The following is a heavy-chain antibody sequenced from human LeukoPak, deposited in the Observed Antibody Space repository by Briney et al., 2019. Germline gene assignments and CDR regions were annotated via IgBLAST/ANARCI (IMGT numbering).Heavy chain of an antibody. CDR1: GFTFSTYW. V-gene: IGHV3-74*01. CDR3: ARASRTSYGDYPDY. D-gene: IGHD4-17*01. J-gene: IGHJ4*02. CDR2: IEADASST. Sequence: PGGSLRLSCVASGFTFSTYWMHWVRQAPGKGLVWLSRIEADASSTTYADSVKGRFTISRDNAKNTLYLQMNSLRAEDTAVYFCARASRTSYGDYPDYWGQGSLVTVSS.